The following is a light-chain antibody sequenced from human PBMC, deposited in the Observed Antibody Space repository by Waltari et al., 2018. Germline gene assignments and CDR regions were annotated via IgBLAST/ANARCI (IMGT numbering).Light chain of an antibody. J-gene: IGLJ2*01. CDR2: QDM. Sequence: SYELTQPPSVSVSPGQTASITCSGDKLGNRFASWYQQRPGQSPVLIIFQDMKRPSGIPGRFSGSNAGNTATLTISGTQAMDEADYFCQAWDSNTVVFGGGTKLTVL. CDR3: QAWDSNTVV. V-gene: IGLV3-1*01. CDR1: KLGNRF.